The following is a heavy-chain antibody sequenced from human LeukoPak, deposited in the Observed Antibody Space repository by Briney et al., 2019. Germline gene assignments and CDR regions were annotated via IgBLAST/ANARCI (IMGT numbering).Heavy chain of an antibody. Sequence: GASVKVSCKASGYTFTGYYIHWVRQAPGQGLEWVGWINPNNGGTSYAQKFQGRVTMTRDTSTSTVYMELSSLRSEDTAVYYCASSQLLWFGELLFGYYYGMDVWGQGTTVTVSS. CDR1: GYTFTGYY. J-gene: IGHJ6*02. CDR3: ASSQLLWFGELLFGYYYGMDV. D-gene: IGHD3-10*01. V-gene: IGHV1-2*02. CDR2: INPNNGGT.